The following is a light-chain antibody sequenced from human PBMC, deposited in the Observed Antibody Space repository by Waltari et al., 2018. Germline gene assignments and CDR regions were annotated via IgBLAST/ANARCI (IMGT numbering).Light chain of an antibody. Sequence: LSCRASQSVSNYLAWYQQKPGQAPRLLIFESSKRATGTPGRFSGSGSGTDFTLTISSLEPEDFAVYYCQQRGDWPLTFGQGTKLEI. CDR2: ESS. CDR1: QSVSNY. V-gene: IGKV3-11*01. J-gene: IGKJ2*01. CDR3: QQRGDWPLT.